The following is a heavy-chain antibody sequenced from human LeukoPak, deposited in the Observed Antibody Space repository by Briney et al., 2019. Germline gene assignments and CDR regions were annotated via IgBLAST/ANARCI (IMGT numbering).Heavy chain of an antibody. CDR1: GVTFNNYW. Sequence: PGGSLRLSCAASGVTFNNYWMHWVRQVPGKELVWVSRIYSDGSSTSYADSVKGRFTISRDSAKNTMYLQMNSLRPDDTAVYYCLLLWLRWVWGQGTLVTVSS. CDR3: LLLWLRWV. J-gene: IGHJ4*02. D-gene: IGHD3-10*01. CDR2: IYSDGSST. V-gene: IGHV3-74*01.